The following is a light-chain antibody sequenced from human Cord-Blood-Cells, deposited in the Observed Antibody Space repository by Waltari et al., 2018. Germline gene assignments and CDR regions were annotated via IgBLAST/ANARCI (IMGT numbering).Light chain of an antibody. CDR1: SRDVGSYNL. Sequence: QSALTQPASVSGSPGQSITISCTGTSRDVGSYNLVSWYQQHPDKAPKLMIYEGSKRPSGVSNRFSGSKSGNTASLTISGLQAEDEADYYCCSYAGSSTFVVFGGGTKLTVL. CDR3: CSYAGSSTFVV. J-gene: IGLJ2*01. CDR2: EGS. V-gene: IGLV2-23*03.